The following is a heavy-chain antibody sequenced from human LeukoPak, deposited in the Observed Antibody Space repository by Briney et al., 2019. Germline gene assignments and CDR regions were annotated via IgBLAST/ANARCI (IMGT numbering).Heavy chain of an antibody. Sequence: ASVKVSCKASSYTFTRYGISWVRQATGQGLQWMGWMNPNSDNTAYAQKFQGRVSMTWNTSISTAYMELSRLRSDDTAVYYCARELVVRGVTNWFDPWGQGTLVTVSS. CDR1: SYTFTRYG. D-gene: IGHD3-10*01. CDR2: MNPNSDNT. J-gene: IGHJ5*02. V-gene: IGHV1-8*01. CDR3: ARELVVRGVTNWFDP.